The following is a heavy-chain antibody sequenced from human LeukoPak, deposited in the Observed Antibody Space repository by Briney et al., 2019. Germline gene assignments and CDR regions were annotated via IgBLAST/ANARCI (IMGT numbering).Heavy chain of an antibody. Sequence: SETLSLTCAVYGGSFSDYYWSWIRQPPGKGLEWIGYIYYSGSTNYNPSLKSRVTISVDTSKNQFSLKLSSVTAADTAVYYCARVYCSSTSCYTYAFDIWGQGTMVTVSS. CDR2: IYYSGST. CDR3: ARVYCSSTSCYTYAFDI. J-gene: IGHJ3*02. V-gene: IGHV4-59*01. CDR1: GGSFSDYY. D-gene: IGHD2-2*02.